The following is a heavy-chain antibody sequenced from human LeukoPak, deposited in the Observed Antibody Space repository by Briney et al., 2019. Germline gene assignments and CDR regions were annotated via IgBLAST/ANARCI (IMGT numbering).Heavy chain of an antibody. J-gene: IGHJ6*04. V-gene: IGHV3-30*04. CDR3: ARGEQQLNYYCYYGMDV. CDR2: ISYDGSNK. Sequence: PGRSLRLSCAASGFTFSSYAMHWVRQAPGKGLEWVAVISYDGSNKYYADSVKGRFTISRDNSKNTLYLQMNSLRAEDTAVYYCARGEQQLNYYCYYGMDVWGKGTTVTVSS. D-gene: IGHD6-13*01. CDR1: GFTFSSYA.